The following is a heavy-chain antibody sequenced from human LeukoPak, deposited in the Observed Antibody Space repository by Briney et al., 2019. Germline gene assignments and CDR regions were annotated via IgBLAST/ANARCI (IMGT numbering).Heavy chain of an antibody. D-gene: IGHD6-19*01. V-gene: IGHV3-23*01. J-gene: IGHJ4*02. Sequence: GGSLRLSCAASGFTFSSSSMSWVRQAPGKGLEWVSVISGSGGSTDYADSVKGRFTISRDNSKHTLYLQMNSLRAEDTAVYYCAKGSGWYVWGQGTLVTVSS. CDR2: ISGSGGST. CDR3: AKGSGWYV. CDR1: GFTFSSSS.